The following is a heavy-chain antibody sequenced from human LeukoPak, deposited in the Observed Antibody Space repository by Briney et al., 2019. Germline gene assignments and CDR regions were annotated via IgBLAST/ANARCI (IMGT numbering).Heavy chain of an antibody. Sequence: GGSLRLSCAASGFTFSSYAMHWVRQAPGKGLEYVSAISSNGGSTYYANSVKGRFTISRDNSKNTLYLQMGSLRAEDMAVYYCARGDDIFEYWGQGTLVTVSS. D-gene: IGHD3-9*01. V-gene: IGHV3-64*01. CDR1: GFTFSSYA. CDR3: ARGDDIFEY. CDR2: ISSNGGST. J-gene: IGHJ4*02.